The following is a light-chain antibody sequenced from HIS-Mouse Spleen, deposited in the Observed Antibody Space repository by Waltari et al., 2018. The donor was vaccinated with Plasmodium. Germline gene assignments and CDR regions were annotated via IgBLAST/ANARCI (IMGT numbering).Light chain of an antibody. CDR2: AAS. Sequence: DIQMTQSPSSLSASVGDIVTITCRASQSISSYLNWYQQKPGKAPKLLIYAASSLQSGVPSRFSGSGSGTDLTLSISSLQPEDFATYYCQQSYSTWTFGQGTKVEIK. J-gene: IGKJ1*01. CDR1: QSISSY. CDR3: QQSYSTWT. V-gene: IGKV1-39*01.